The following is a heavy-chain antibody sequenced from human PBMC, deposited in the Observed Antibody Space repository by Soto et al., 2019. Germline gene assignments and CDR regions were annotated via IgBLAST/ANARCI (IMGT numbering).Heavy chain of an antibody. CDR2: MYYSGNT. J-gene: IGHJ1*01. D-gene: IGHD3-22*01. Sequence: SETLSLTCTVSGGSIRGSSHYWGWIRQPPGKGPEWIASMYYSGNTFYNPSLKSRVTISADTSKNQFSLRLTSVTAADTAVYYCARHDFYDGSGYSSHFRHWGQGTLVTVSS. CDR1: GGSIRGSSHY. V-gene: IGHV4-39*01. CDR3: ARHDFYDGSGYSSHFRH.